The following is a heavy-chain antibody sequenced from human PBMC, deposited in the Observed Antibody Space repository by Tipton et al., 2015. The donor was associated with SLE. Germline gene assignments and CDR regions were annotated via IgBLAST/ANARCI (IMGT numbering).Heavy chain of an antibody. CDR1: GESFNGYF. Sequence: LRLSCAVYGESFNGYFWTWIRQPPGKGLEWIGSISHSGSTYYSPSLKSRVTISIDTSRNQFSLNLTSVTAADTAVYYCARHEYSSGWSNYWGQGTLVTVSS. J-gene: IGHJ4*02. D-gene: IGHD6-19*01. CDR3: ARHEYSSGWSNY. CDR2: ISHSGST. V-gene: IGHV4-38-2*01.